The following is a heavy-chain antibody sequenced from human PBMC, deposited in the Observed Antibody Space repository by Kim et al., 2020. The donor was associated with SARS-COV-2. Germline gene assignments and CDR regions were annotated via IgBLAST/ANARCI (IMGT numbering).Heavy chain of an antibody. CDR3: AKDYRSDPLGAFDI. CDR2: VSYTGEKA. D-gene: IGHD3-16*01. V-gene: IGHV3-30*18. Sequence: GGSLRLSCAASGFNSFGLHWVRQAPDKGLEWVALVSYTGEKAYYADSVKGRFTVSRDNSKGTLYLQMDSLRAEDTAVYYCAKDYRSDPLGAFDIWGQGT. J-gene: IGHJ3*02. CDR1: GFNSFG.